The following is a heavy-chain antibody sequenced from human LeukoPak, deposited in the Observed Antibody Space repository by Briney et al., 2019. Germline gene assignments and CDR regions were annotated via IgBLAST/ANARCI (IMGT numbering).Heavy chain of an antibody. CDR1: GFTFSSYA. D-gene: IGHD3-3*01. CDR3: AKDLGLDFWSGYPTFDY. CDR2: ISGSGGST. J-gene: IGHJ4*02. V-gene: IGHV3-23*01. Sequence: PGGSLRLSCAASGFTFSSYAMSWVRQAPGKGLEWVSAISGSGGSTYYADSVKGRFTISRDNSKNTLYLQMNSLRAEDTAVYYCAKDLGLDFWSGYPTFDYWGQGTLVTVPS.